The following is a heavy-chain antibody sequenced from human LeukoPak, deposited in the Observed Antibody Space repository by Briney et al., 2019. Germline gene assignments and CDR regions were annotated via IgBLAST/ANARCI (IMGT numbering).Heavy chain of an antibody. CDR1: GFTFSSYW. V-gene: IGHV3-7*05. D-gene: IGHD6-19*01. CDR3: ARDYPPPPVAGPYYFDY. Sequence: GGSLRLSCVASGFTFSSYWMSWVRQAPGKGLEWVANIKQDGGEKYYVDSVKGRFTISRDNAKNSLYLHMNSLRAEDTAVYYCARDYPPPPVAGPYYFDYWGQGTLLTVSS. CDR2: IKQDGGEK. J-gene: IGHJ4*02.